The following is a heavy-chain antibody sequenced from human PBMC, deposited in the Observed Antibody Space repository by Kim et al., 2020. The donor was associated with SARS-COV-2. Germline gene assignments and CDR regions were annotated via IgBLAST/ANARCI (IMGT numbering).Heavy chain of an antibody. CDR3: ARARSGSRSLWFDP. D-gene: IGHD1-26*01. J-gene: IGHJ5*02. V-gene: IGHV1-8*01. Sequence: AQKFQGRVTMTRTTSISTAYMELSSLRSEDTAVYYCARARSGSRSLWFDPWGQGTLVTVSS.